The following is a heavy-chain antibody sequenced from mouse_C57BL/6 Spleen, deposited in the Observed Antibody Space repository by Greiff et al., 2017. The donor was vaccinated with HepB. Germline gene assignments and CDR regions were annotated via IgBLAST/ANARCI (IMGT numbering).Heavy chain of an antibody. V-gene: IGHV1-20*01. CDR2: INPYNGDT. D-gene: IGHD1-1*01. J-gene: IGHJ1*03. Sequence: EVHLVESGPELVKPGDSVKISCKASGYSFTGYFMNWVMQSHGKSLEWIGRINPYNGDTFYNQKFKGKATLTVDKSSSTAHMELRSLTSEDSAVYYCAREGTTVRYWYFDVWGTGTTVTVSS. CDR3: AREGTTVRYWYFDV. CDR1: GYSFTGYF.